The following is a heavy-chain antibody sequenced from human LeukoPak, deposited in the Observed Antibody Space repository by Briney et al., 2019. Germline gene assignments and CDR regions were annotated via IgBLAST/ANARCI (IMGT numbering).Heavy chain of an antibody. Sequence: PSETLSLTCAVYGGSFSGYYWSWIRQPPGKGLEWIGEINHSGSTNYNPSLKSRVTISVDTSKNQFSLKLSSVTAADTAVYYCARPSIYYYYMDVWGKGTTVTVSS. V-gene: IGHV4-34*01. CDR1: GGSFSGYY. J-gene: IGHJ6*03. CDR3: ARPSIYYYYMDV. CDR2: INHSGST.